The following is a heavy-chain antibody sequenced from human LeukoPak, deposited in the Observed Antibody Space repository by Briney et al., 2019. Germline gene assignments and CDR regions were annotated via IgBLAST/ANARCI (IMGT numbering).Heavy chain of an antibody. CDR1: GFTVSTNY. CDR2: IYNDGST. J-gene: IGHJ3*02. CDR3: ARTSVALGVSDAFDI. Sequence: GGPLILSCAASGFTVSTNYMSWVRQAPGKGLQWVSIIYNDGSTYYADPVKGRFTISRDNSKNTLSLQMNSLRAEDTAIYYCARTSVALGVSDAFDIWGQGTMVTVSS. D-gene: IGHD3-10*01. V-gene: IGHV3-53*01.